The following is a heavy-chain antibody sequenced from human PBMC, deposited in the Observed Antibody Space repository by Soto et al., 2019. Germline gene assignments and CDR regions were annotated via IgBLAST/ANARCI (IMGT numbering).Heavy chain of an antibody. D-gene: IGHD6-6*01. CDR3: ARAGQSSAYYYYYGMDV. CDR2: INPSGGST. Sequence: QVQLVQSGAEVKKPGASVKVSCKASGYTFTSYYMHWVRQAPGQGLEWMGIINPSGGSTSYAQKFQGRVTMTRDTSTSTVYMELSSLRSEDTAVYYCARAGQSSAYYYYYGMDVWGQGTTVTVSS. CDR1: GYTFTSYY. V-gene: IGHV1-46*01. J-gene: IGHJ6*02.